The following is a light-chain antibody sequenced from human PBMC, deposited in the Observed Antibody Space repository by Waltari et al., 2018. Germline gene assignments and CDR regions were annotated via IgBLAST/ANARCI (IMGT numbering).Light chain of an antibody. CDR3: QQLNSYPIT. J-gene: IGKJ5*01. CDR2: GAS. Sequence: DIQLTPSPSFLSASVGDRVTITCRASQDISSHLAWYQKNPGKAPKLLVYGASTLGSGVPSGFSGGGSGTEFTLTISSLQPEDFATYYCQQLNSYPITFGQGTRLEIK. V-gene: IGKV1-9*01. CDR1: QDISSH.